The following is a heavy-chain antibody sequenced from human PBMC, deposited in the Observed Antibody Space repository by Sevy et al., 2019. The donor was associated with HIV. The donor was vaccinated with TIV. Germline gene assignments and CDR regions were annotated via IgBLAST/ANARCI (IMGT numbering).Heavy chain of an antibody. V-gene: IGHV3-66*01. D-gene: IGHD3-3*01. CDR3: ARGVTIFGLVRHYFDY. CDR1: GFSVNSNY. CDR2: IYSDGST. Sequence: GGSLRLSCAASGFSVNSNYMTWVRQAPGKGLDWVSIIYSDGSTKYADALKGRFTISRDNSKNTMYLQRNSLRVEDTAVYYCARGVTIFGLVRHYFDYWGQGTLVTVSS. J-gene: IGHJ4*02.